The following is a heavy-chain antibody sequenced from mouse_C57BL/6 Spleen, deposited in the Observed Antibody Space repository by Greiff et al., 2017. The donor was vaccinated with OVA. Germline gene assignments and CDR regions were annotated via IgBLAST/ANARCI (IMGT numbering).Heavy chain of an antibody. CDR2: ISSGGDYI. J-gene: IGHJ1*03. CDR1: GFTFSSYA. D-gene: IGHD2-5*01. V-gene: IGHV5-9-1*02. CDR3: TRGRYYSNYDWYFDV. Sequence: EVQLVESGEGLVKPGGSLKLSCAASGFTFSSYAMSWVCQTPEKRLEWVAYISSGGDYIYYADTVKGRFTISRDNARNTLYLQMSSLKSEDTAMYYCTRGRYYSNYDWYFDVWGTGTTVTVSS.